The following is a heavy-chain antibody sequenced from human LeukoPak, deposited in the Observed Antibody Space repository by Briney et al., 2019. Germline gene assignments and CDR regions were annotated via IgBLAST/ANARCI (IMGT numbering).Heavy chain of an antibody. CDR2: ISSSGASK. CDR3: AKESPYSSPRNYYFDY. V-gene: IGHV3-23*01. D-gene: IGHD5-18*01. Sequence: PGGSLRLSCAASGFTFGSYAMGWVRRAPEKGLEWVSAISSSGASKYYADSVKGRFTISRDNSKNTLYLQMDSLRAEDTAIYYCAKESPYSSPRNYYFDYWGQGTLVTVSS. CDR1: GFTFGSYA. J-gene: IGHJ4*02.